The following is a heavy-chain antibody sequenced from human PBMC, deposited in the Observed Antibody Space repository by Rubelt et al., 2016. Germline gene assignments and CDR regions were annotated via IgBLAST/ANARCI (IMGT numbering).Heavy chain of an antibody. CDR2: ISYSGST. V-gene: IGHV4-39*07. CDR3: ATPRGYNYGFDP. J-gene: IGHJ5*02. Sequence: QVQLQESGPGLVKPSETLSLTCTVSGGSISSSSYYWGWIRQPPGKGLEWIGSISYSGSTFYNPSLKSRVTISVDTSKNQCSLKVNSGTAADTAVYYGATPRGYNYGFDPWGQGTLVTVSS. CDR1: GGSISSSSYY. D-gene: IGHD5-18*01.